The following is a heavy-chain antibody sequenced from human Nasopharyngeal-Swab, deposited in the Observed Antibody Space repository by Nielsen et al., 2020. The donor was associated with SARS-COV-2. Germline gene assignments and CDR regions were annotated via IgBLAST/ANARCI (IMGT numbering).Heavy chain of an antibody. CDR3: ARGYAAMGFFDY. J-gene: IGHJ4*02. CDR2: INSDGSST. V-gene: IGHV3-74*01. D-gene: IGHD2-2*01. Sequence: GESLKISCAASGFTFGTYWMHWVRHAPGKGLEWVSRINSDGSSTGDADSVKGRCTVSRDNAKNTLYLQTNSLRAEDTAVYYCARGYAAMGFFDYWGQGTLVTVSS. CDR1: GFTFGTYW.